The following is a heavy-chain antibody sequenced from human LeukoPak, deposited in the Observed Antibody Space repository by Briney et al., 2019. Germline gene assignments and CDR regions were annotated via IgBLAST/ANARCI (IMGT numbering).Heavy chain of an antibody. CDR1: GFHFSTHG. V-gene: IGHV3-23*01. J-gene: IGHJ4*02. Sequence: GGSLRLSCAASGFHFSTHGMNWVRQAPGKGLEWVSGISPPGDITYYADSVMGRFTISRDNRKNTVSLQMNSLRAEDTAVYYCARARYYYDSSGYRAVYYFDYWGQGTLVTVSS. CDR2: ISPPGDIT. CDR3: ARARYYYDSSGYRAVYYFDY. D-gene: IGHD3-22*01.